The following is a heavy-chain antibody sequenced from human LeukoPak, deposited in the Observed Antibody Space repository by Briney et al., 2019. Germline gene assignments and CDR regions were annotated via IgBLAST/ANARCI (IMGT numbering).Heavy chain of an antibody. D-gene: IGHD2-2*01. Sequence: PLRLSCAASGFTFDDYAMHWLRQAPGKGLEGVSGISWNSVSIAYADSVKGRFTISRDNAKNSLYLEMNSLRTDDTALYYCAKDIGSTSWYLGNWGQGTLVTVSS. V-gene: IGHV3-9*01. CDR3: AKDIGSTSWYLGN. CDR2: ISWNSVSI. J-gene: IGHJ4*02. CDR1: GFTFDDYA.